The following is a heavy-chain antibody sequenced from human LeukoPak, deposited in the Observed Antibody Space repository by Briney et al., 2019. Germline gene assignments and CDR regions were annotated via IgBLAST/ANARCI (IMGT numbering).Heavy chain of an antibody. CDR3: ARDRADGYNYGDYFDN. J-gene: IGHJ4*02. CDR1: GFVVSSNY. Sequence: GGSLRLSCAGSGFVVSSNYMSWVRQAAGEGLEWVLAIYSSSRTYDAAAVKGRFTISSDNSNNTAYLQIDSLRAADAADYYCARDRADGYNYGDYFDNWGQGTLVTGSS. D-gene: IGHD5-18*01. V-gene: IGHV3-66*01. CDR2: IYSSSRT.